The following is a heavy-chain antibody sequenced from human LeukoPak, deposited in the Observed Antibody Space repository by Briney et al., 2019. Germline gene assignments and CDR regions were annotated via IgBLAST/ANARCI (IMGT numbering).Heavy chain of an antibody. CDR1: GFTFSSYE. CDR3: AREEYQVLLD. D-gene: IGHD2/OR15-2a*01. V-gene: IGHV3-48*03. J-gene: IGHJ4*02. Sequence: GGSLRLTCAASGFTFSSYEMNWVSQAPGKGLEWVSYISSSGSTIYYADSVKGRFTISRDNAKNSLYLQMDSLRVGDTAIYYCAREEYQVLLDWGQGILVTVAS. CDR2: ISSSGSTI.